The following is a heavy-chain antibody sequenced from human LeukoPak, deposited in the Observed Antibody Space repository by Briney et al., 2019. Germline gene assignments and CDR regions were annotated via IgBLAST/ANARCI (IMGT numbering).Heavy chain of an antibody. CDR1: GGSISSYY. CDR3: ARDDIVVVVAASHHNWFDP. V-gene: IGHV4-59*01. Sequence: PSETLSLTCTVSGGSISSYYWSWIRLPPGKGLEGIGYLSKSGNTNYSPSLKSRVTIFGDTSKNQFFLKLSSVTAADTAVYYCARDDIVVVVAASHHNWFDPWGQGTLVTVSS. D-gene: IGHD2-15*01. J-gene: IGHJ5*02. CDR2: LSKSGNT.